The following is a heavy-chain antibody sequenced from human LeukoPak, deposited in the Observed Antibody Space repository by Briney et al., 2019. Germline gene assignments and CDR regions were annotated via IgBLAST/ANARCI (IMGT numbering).Heavy chain of an antibody. CDR1: GFTFSSYG. J-gene: IGHJ4*02. CDR2: ISYDGSNK. V-gene: IGHV3-30*18. Sequence: GGPLRLSCAASGFTFSSYGMHWVRQAPRKGLEWVAVISYDGSNKYYAHSVKGRFTISRDNSKNTLYLQMNSLRAEDTAVYYCAKGAERGYSYGGDYFDYWGQGTLVTVSS. D-gene: IGHD5-18*01. CDR3: AKGAERGYSYGGDYFDY.